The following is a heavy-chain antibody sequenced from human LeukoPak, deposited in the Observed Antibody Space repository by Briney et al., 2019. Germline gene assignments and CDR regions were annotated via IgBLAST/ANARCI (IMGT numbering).Heavy chain of an antibody. Sequence: GGSLRLSCAASGLIFSKYWMTWVRQAPGKGLEWVASIKPDGSEKYYLDSVKGRFTISRDNSRDSLYLQMTSLRGDDTSVYYCARDASALYWGRGTPVTVSS. CDR1: GLIFSKYW. D-gene: IGHD6-19*01. V-gene: IGHV3-7*01. CDR2: IKPDGSEK. J-gene: IGHJ4*02. CDR3: ARDASALY.